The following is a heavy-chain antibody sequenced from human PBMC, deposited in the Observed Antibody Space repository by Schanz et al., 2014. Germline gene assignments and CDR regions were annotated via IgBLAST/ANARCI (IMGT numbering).Heavy chain of an antibody. Sequence: QVRLQESGPGLVKPSETLSLTCTVSGGSITSFYWSWVRQAPGKGLEWVGSIFYSGNTNYNPSLKSRISTSKDTSGKQVTLKPPAVTAADTAVYYCASSGYDWWYYYYMDVWGKGTTGTVSS. CDR3: ASSGYDWWYYYYMDV. J-gene: IGHJ6*03. D-gene: IGHD5-12*01. V-gene: IGHV4-59*08. CDR1: GGSITSFY. CDR2: IFYSGNT.